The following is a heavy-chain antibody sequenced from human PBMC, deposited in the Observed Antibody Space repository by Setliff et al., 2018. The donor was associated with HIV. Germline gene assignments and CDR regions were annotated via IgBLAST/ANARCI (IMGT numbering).Heavy chain of an antibody. J-gene: IGHJ4*02. CDR3: ARENYYVTEY. CDR2: ISTSGADT. V-gene: IGHV3-23*01. Sequence: GGSLRLACAASGFTFSSYAMNWVRQAPGKGLEWVTTISTSGADTYDAPSMKGRFTISRDNSKNTLYLQMNSLTAEDTAVYYCARENYYVTEYWGQGTLVTVSS. D-gene: IGHD3-10*02. CDR1: GFTFSSYA.